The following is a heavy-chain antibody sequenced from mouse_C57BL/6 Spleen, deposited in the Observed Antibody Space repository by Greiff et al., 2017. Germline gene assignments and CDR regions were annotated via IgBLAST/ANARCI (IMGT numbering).Heavy chain of an antibody. D-gene: IGHD1-1*01. J-gene: IGHJ2*01. CDR3: ARGITTVVAHFDY. Sequence: VQLQQSGAELVRPGTSVKLSCKASGYTFTSYWMHWVKQRPGQGLEWIGVIDPSDSYTNYNQKFKGKATLTVDTTSSTAYMQLSSLTSEDSAVYYCARGITTVVAHFDYWGQGTTLTVSS. CDR2: IDPSDSYT. CDR1: GYTFTSYW. V-gene: IGHV1-59*01.